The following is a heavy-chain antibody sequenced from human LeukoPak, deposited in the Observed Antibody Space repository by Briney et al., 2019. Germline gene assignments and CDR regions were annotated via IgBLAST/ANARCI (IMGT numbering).Heavy chain of an antibody. D-gene: IGHD2-21*02. CDR2: IYYSGST. CDR3: ARGLVVVSGGDY. CDR1: GGSISSTTYS. V-gene: IGHV4-61*05. J-gene: IGHJ4*02. Sequence: TSETLSLTCTVSGGSISSTTYSWAWIRQPPGKGLEWIGYIYYSGSTNCNPSLKSRVTISVDTSKNQFSLKLSSVTAADTAVYYCARGLVVVSGGDYWGQGTLVTVSS.